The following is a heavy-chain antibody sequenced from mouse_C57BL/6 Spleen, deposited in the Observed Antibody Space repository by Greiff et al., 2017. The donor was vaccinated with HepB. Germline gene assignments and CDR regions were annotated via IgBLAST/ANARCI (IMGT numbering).Heavy chain of an antibody. CDR3: AREVAGSVGWYFDV. CDR1: GYAFSSYW. Sequence: VQLQQSGAELVKPGASVKISCKASGYAFSSYWMNWVKQRPGKGLEWIGQIYPGDGDTNYNGKFKGKATLTADKSSSTAYMQLSSLTSEDSAVYFCAREVAGSVGWYFDVWGTGTTVTVSS. CDR2: IYPGDGDT. D-gene: IGHD1-3*01. V-gene: IGHV1-80*01. J-gene: IGHJ1*03.